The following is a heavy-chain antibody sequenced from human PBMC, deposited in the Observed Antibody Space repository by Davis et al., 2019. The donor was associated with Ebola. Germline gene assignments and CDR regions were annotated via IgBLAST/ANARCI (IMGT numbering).Heavy chain of an antibody. CDR2: ISYDGSNK. Sequence: GESLKISCAASGFTFSSYGMHWVRQAPGKGLEWVAVISYDGSNKYYADSVKGRFTISRDNSKNTLYLQMNSLRAEDTAVYYCARAPGTMVRGGELQFDPWGQGTLVTVSS. V-gene: IGHV3-30*03. CDR1: GFTFSSYG. J-gene: IGHJ5*02. CDR3: ARAPGTMVRGGELQFDP. D-gene: IGHD3-10*01.